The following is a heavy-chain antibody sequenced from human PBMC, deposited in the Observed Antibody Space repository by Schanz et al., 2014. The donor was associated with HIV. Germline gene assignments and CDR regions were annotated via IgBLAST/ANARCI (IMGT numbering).Heavy chain of an antibody. D-gene: IGHD2-15*01. V-gene: IGHV3-74*01. CDR2: ISSDGSST. Sequence: EVQVVESGGGLVQPGGSLRLSCVASGFTFSSYWMHWVRQAPGKGLLWVSRISSDGSSTTYADSVKGRFTISRDNAKNTLHLQMNSVRAEDTAVYYCARRSSDGGYYDNWGQGTLVTVSS. CDR1: GFTFSSYW. J-gene: IGHJ4*02. CDR3: ARRSSDGGYYDN.